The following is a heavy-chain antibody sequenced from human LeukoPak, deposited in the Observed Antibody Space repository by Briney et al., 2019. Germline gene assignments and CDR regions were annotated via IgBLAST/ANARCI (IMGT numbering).Heavy chain of an antibody. CDR3: ARHRTAINRYGPYDAFDI. D-gene: IGHD5-18*01. V-gene: IGHV4-59*04. J-gene: IGHJ3*02. CDR2: IYYSGRT. Sequence: SETLSLTCTVSGTSISTYFWSWIRQPPGKGLEWIGSIYYSGRTYYNPPLKSRVTISEDTSKNQFSLKLSSVTAADTAVYYCARHRTAINRYGPYDAFDIWGQGTMVTVSS. CDR1: GTSISTYF.